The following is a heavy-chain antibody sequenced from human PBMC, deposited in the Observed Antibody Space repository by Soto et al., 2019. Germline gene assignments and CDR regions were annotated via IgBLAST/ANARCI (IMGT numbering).Heavy chain of an antibody. J-gene: IGHJ4*02. CDR2: IYYSGST. V-gene: IGHV4-61*01. CDR3: ARDPIGYSTLHFFEQ. D-gene: IGHD6-13*01. Sequence: SETLSLTCSFSVASVSSGSHYCSWIGQSPGKGLEWIGFIYYSGSTNYNPSLKSRVAISVDTSKNQFSLKVSSVTAADTAVYFCARDPIGYSTLHFFEQWGQGTLFHVSS. CDR1: VASVSSGSHY.